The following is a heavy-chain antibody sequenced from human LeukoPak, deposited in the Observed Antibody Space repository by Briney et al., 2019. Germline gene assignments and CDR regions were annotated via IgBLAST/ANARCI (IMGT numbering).Heavy chain of an antibody. CDR1: GFTFSNYA. CDR2: ISGSGAST. CDR3: TPDLRGSASSLDD. Sequence: GGSLRLSCAASGFTFSNYAMSWVRQAPGKGLEWVSLISGSGASTYYPDSVKGRFTISRDNSKNTLALQMNSLRAEDTAVYYCTPDLRGSASSLDDWGQGTLVTVSS. V-gene: IGHV3-23*01. D-gene: IGHD6-25*01. J-gene: IGHJ4*02.